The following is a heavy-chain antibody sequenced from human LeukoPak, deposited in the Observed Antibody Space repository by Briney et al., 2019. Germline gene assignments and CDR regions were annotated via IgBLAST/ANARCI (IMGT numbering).Heavy chain of an antibody. CDR1: GFTFTSYT. CDR3: AKDHASGGLYYFDY. Sequence: PGGSLRLSCAASGFTFTSYTMSWVRQAPGKGLEWVSAISGSGGSTYYADSVKGRFTISRDNSKNTLYLQMNSLRAEDTAVYYCAKDHASGGLYYFDYWGQGTLVTVSS. D-gene: IGHD2-15*01. CDR2: ISGSGGST. V-gene: IGHV3-23*01. J-gene: IGHJ4*02.